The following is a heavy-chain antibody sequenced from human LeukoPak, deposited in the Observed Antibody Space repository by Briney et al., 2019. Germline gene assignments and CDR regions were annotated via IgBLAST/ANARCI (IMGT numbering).Heavy chain of an antibody. CDR3: AKVFRDGYNYPFDY. CDR2: ISSDGGTT. D-gene: IGHD5-24*01. J-gene: IGHJ4*02. Sequence: TGGSLRLSCAASGFTFSSYGIHWVRQAPGKGLEWVVVISSDGGTTYYADSVKGRFTISRDNSKNTLYLQMNSLRAEDTAVYYCAKVFRDGYNYPFDYWGQGTLVTVSS. CDR1: GFTFSSYG. V-gene: IGHV3-33*06.